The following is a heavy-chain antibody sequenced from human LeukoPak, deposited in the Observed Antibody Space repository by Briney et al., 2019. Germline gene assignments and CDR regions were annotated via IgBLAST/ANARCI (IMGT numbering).Heavy chain of an antibody. J-gene: IGHJ4*02. D-gene: IGHD5-24*01. CDR2: IYPGDSDT. CDR1: GYSFTSYW. CDR3: ARTNLEMAAFDY. Sequence: GESLKISCKGSGYSFTSYWIGWVRQMPGKGLEWMGIIYPGDSDTRYSPSFQGQVTISADKSISTAYLQWCILKASETAMYYWARTNLEMAAFDYWGQGTLVTVSS. V-gene: IGHV5-51*01.